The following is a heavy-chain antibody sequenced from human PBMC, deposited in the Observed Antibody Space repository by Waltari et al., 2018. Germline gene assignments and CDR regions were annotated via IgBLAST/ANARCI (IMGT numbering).Heavy chain of an antibody. CDR3: ARVPMVRGVLAFMDV. CDR2: IYHSGTT. D-gene: IGHD3-10*01. J-gene: IGHJ6*02. CDR1: GYSISSGYY. V-gene: IGHV4-38-2*01. Sequence: QVQLQESGPGLVKPSETLSLTCAVSGYSISSGYYWGWIRQPPGKGLEWIGTIYHSGTTYYNPSLKVRVTLSVDTSKNQFALKLSSVTAADTAVYYCARVPMVRGVLAFMDVWGQGTTVTVSS.